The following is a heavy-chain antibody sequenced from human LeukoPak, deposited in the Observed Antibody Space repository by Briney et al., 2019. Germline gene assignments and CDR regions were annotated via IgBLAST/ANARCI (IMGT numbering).Heavy chain of an antibody. CDR1: GFTFSSYG. J-gene: IGHJ4*02. Sequence: PGRSLRLFCAASGFTFSSYGMHWVRQAPGKGLEWVAFISSDGSNKNYADSVKGRFTISRDNSKNTLYQQMNSLRVEDTAIYYCAKDMRNGAYGSGGAGYFDYWGQGTLVTVSS. D-gene: IGHD3-10*01. CDR3: AKDMRNGAYGSGGAGYFDY. V-gene: IGHV3-33*06. CDR2: ISSDGSNK.